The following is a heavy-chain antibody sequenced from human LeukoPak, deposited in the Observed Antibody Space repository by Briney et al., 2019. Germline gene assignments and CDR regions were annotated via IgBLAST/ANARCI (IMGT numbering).Heavy chain of an antibody. CDR2: INYSGIT. J-gene: IGHJ4*02. Sequence: SETLSLTCTVSGGAIRNDNFYWGSIRQPPGKGLEWIGSINYSGITYYNPSLKSRVTISLDTSKTQFSLKLSSVTAADTAVYYCAKLHDYWSQRTLVTVSS. CDR3: AKLHDY. CDR1: GGAIRNDNFY. V-gene: IGHV4-39*01.